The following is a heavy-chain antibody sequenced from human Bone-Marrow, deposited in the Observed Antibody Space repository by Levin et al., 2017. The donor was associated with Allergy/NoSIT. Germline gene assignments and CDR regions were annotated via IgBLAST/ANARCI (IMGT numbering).Heavy chain of an antibody. CDR2: IFPSDSDT. J-gene: IGHJ4*02. CDR1: GYSFTSYW. Sequence: HGESLKISCQASGYSFTSYWFGWVRQRPGKGLEWMGLIFPSDSDTRVSPSFQGQIIMSVDKSISTAYLQWSSLKASDSAMYYCARRDSDGSNSFDYWGQGTRVTVSS. CDR3: ARRDSDGSNSFDY. D-gene: IGHD4-23*01. V-gene: IGHV5-51*01.